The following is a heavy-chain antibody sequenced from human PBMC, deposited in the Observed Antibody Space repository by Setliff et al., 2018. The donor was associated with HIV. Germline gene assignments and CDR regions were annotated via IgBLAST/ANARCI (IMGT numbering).Heavy chain of an antibody. J-gene: IGHJ4*02. D-gene: IGHD3-3*01. V-gene: IGHV1-69*13. Sequence: SVKVSCKASGGSFSSYGLSWVRQGPGQGLEWMGGIIPIFGTAKYAQKFQGRVIITADESSTTAYMELSSLRSDDTAVYYCARGGLGVVTSFDSWGPGTPVTVSS. CDR1: GGSFSSYG. CDR2: IIPIFGTA. CDR3: ARGGLGVVTSFDS.